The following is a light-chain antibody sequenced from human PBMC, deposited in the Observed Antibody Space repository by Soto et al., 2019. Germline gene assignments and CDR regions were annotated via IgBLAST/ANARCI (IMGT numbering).Light chain of an antibody. CDR1: QSVSSN. J-gene: IGKJ5*01. CDR3: QRYNAWPIT. V-gene: IGKV3-15*01. CDR2: GAS. Sequence: EIVMTHSPATLSVSPGDRATLSCRAGQSVSSNLAWYQQKPGQAPRLLIYGASTRATGIPARFSGSGSGTEFTLTISSLQSEDFAVYYCQRYNAWPITFGQGTRLDIK.